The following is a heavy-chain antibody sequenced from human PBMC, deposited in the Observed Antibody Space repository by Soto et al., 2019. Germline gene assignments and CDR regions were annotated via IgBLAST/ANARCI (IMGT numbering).Heavy chain of an antibody. Sequence: GGSLRLSCAASGFTFSSYAMSWVRQAPGKGLEWVSAISGSGGSTYYADSVKGRFTISRDNSKNTLYLQMNSLRAEDTAVYYCAKDAGYCSSTSRFFYYYGMDVWGQGTTVTVSS. D-gene: IGHD2-2*01. CDR2: ISGSGGST. CDR3: AKDAGYCSSTSRFFYYYGMDV. CDR1: GFTFSSYA. J-gene: IGHJ6*02. V-gene: IGHV3-23*01.